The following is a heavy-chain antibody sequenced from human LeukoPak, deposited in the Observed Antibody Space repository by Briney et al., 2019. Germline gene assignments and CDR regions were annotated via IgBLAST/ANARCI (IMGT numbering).Heavy chain of an antibody. CDR2: IYYSGST. D-gene: IGHD2-15*01. J-gene: IGHJ4*02. Sequence: SETLSLTCTVSGGSISSYYWSWIRQPPGKGLEWIGYIYYSGSTNYNPSLKSRVTISVDTSNNQFSLKLSSVTAADTAVYYCARDNVALSYFDYWGQGTLVTVSS. CDR1: GGSISSYY. CDR3: ARDNVALSYFDY. V-gene: IGHV4-59*12.